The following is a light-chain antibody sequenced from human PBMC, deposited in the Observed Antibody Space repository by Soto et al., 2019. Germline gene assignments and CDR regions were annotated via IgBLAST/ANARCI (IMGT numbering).Light chain of an antibody. J-gene: IGKJ2*03. CDR1: ESVSSNY. V-gene: IGKV3-20*01. CDR3: QQYGLSPYS. CDR2: GAS. Sequence: EIVLTQSPGTLSLSPGESATLSCRASESVSSNYLAWYQQKPGQAPRLLIYGASSRATGIPNRFSGSGSGTDFTLTISSLEPEDFAVYYCQQYGLSPYSFGQGTKVEIK.